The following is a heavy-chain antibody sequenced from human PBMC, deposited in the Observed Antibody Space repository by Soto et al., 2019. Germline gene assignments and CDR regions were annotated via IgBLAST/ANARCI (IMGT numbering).Heavy chain of an antibody. CDR2: ISGSGGST. CDR3: AMVRYNWNDAY. D-gene: IGHD1-20*01. CDR1: GFTFSSYA. Sequence: GGSLRLSCAASGFTFSSYAMSWVRQAPGKGLEWVSSISGSGGSTYYADSVKGRFTISRDNSKNTLYLQMNSLRAEDTAVYYCAMVRYNWNDAYWGQGTLVTVSS. V-gene: IGHV3-23*01. J-gene: IGHJ4*02.